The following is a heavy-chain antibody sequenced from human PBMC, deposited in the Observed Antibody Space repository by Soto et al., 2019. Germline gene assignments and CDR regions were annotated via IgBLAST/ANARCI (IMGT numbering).Heavy chain of an antibody. Sequence: SETLSLTCTVSGGSISSSSYYWGWIRQPPGKGLEWIGSIYYSGSTYYNPSPKSRVTISVDTSKNQFSLKLSSVTAADTAVYYCARQGGRGSYFDYWGQGTLVTVSS. CDR1: GGSISSSSYY. J-gene: IGHJ4*02. CDR2: IYYSGST. CDR3: ARQGGRGSYFDY. D-gene: IGHD1-26*01. V-gene: IGHV4-39*01.